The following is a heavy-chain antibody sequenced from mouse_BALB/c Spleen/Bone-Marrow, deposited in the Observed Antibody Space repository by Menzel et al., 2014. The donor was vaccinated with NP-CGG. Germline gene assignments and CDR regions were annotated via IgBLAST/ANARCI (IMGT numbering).Heavy chain of an antibody. CDR1: GFTFSSFG. CDR3: ARLYRGYAMDY. V-gene: IGHV5-17*02. D-gene: IGHD2-14*01. Sequence: EVNLVESGGGLVQPGGSRKLSCAASGFTFSSFGMHWVRQAPEKGLEWVAYISSGSSTIYYADTVKGRFTISRDNPKSTLFLQMTSLRSEDTAMYYCARLYRGYAMDYWGQGTSVTVSS. J-gene: IGHJ4*01. CDR2: ISSGSSTI.